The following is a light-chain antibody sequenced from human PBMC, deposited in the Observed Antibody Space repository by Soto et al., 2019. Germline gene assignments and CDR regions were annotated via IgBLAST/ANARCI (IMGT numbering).Light chain of an antibody. CDR3: QQRSNWPWT. Sequence: IVLTQSPATLSLSPGARATLSCMASQSISSYLAWYQQKPGQAPRLLMYDTSYRATGIPARFSGSGSGTDFTPTISSLEPEDFAVYYCQQRSNWPWTFGQGTKVDI. CDR1: QSISSY. J-gene: IGKJ1*01. V-gene: IGKV3-11*01. CDR2: DTS.